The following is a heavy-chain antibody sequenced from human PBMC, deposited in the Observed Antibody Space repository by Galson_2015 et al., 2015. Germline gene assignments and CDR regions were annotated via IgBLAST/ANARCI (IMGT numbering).Heavy chain of an antibody. V-gene: IGHV4-39*01. D-gene: IGHD6-13*01. CDR1: GGSISSSSYY. J-gene: IGHJ6*02. Sequence: ETLSLTCSVSGGSISSSSYYWGWIRQPPGKGLEWIGSIYYSGSTYYNPSLKSRVTISVDTSKNQFSLKLSSVTAADTAVYYCASPSIAAAGTLYYYYGMDVWGQGTTVTVSS. CDR2: IYYSGST. CDR3: ASPSIAAAGTLYYYYGMDV.